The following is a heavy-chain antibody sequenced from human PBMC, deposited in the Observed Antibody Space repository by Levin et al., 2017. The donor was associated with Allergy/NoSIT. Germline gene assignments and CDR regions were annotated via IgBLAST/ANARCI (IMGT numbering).Heavy chain of an antibody. CDR3: VRYCSSTACHDAFDV. CDR1: GLKFSNYW. J-gene: IGHJ3*01. Sequence: GGSLRLSCAASGLKFSNYWMSWVRQAPGKGLEWMANINNDGSEKNYVDSVKGRISISRDNAKNSLYLQMNSLRADDTAVYYCVRYCSSTACHDAFDVWGQGTMVTVSA. CDR2: INNDGSEK. V-gene: IGHV3-7*01. D-gene: IGHD2-2*01.